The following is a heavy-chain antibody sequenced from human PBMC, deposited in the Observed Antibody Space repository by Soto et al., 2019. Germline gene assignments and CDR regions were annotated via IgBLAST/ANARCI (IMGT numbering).Heavy chain of an antibody. V-gene: IGHV3-33*01. Sequence: QVKLMQSGGGVVWPGGSLRLSCAASGFPFTTYGMHWVRQAPGKGLEWVATLWYDGYKKYYVESVKGRFTVSRDSARSTLFLQMNGLRGEDTAVYYCARGLDYDSSGYFFDYWGQGALVTVSS. CDR2: LWYDGYKK. D-gene: IGHD3-22*01. CDR3: ARGLDYDSSGYFFDY. J-gene: IGHJ4*02. CDR1: GFPFTTYG.